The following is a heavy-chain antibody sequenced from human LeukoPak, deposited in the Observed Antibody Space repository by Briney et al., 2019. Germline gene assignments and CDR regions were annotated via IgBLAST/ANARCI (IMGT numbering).Heavy chain of an antibody. V-gene: IGHV3-33*01. CDR1: GFTISSYG. CDR2: IWYDGSNK. D-gene: IGHD2-2*01. Sequence: GGSLRLSCAASGFTISSYGMHWVRQAPGKGLERVAVIWYDGSNKYYADSVKGRFTISRDNSKNTLYLQMNSLRAEDTAVYYCARAGYCSSTSCDYYYYYYMDVWGKGTTVTVSS. J-gene: IGHJ6*03. CDR3: ARAGYCSSTSCDYYYYYYMDV.